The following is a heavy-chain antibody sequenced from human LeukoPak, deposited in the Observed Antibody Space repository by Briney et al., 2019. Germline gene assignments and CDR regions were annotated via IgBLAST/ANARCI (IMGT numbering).Heavy chain of an antibody. CDR1: GFTFSSFA. V-gene: IGHV3-23*01. J-gene: IGHJ5*02. CDR2: MSGSVDNT. D-gene: IGHD2-2*01. Sequence: GGSLRLSCAASGFTFSSFAMSWVRQAPGKGLEWVSVMSGSVDNTYYADSVKGRFTISRDNSKKTLYLQMNSLRTDDTAVYYCARDTRPADNPILNWFDPWGQGILVTVSS. CDR3: ARDTRPADNPILNWFDP.